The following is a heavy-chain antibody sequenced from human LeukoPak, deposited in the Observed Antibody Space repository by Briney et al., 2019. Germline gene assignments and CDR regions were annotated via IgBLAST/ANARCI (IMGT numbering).Heavy chain of an antibody. CDR3: ARVHRLVPGPFHI. CDR2: IYYSGST. Sequence: SETLSLTCTVSGGSIGSYYWSWIRQPPGKGLEWIGNIYYSGSTNYNPSLKSRVTISVDTSKNQFSLNLRSVTAADTAVFYCARVHRLVPGPFHIWGQGTMVIVSS. D-gene: IGHD6-6*01. V-gene: IGHV4-59*01. J-gene: IGHJ3*02. CDR1: GGSIGSYY.